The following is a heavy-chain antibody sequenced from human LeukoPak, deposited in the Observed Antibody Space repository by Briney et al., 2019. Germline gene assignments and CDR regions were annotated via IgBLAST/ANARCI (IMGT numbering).Heavy chain of an antibody. Sequence: GSSVKVSCKASGGTFISYAISWVRQAPGQGLEWMGGIIPIFGTANYAQKFQGRVTITADESTSTAYMELSSLRSEDTAVYYCARSRKPYSGSYFDAFDIWGQGTMVTVSS. J-gene: IGHJ3*02. D-gene: IGHD1-26*01. CDR1: GGTFISYA. V-gene: IGHV1-69*01. CDR3: ARSRKPYSGSYFDAFDI. CDR2: IIPIFGTA.